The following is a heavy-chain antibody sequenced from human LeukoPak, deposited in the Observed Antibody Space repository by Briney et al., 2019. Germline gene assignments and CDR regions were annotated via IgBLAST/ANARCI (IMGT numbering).Heavy chain of an antibody. J-gene: IGHJ4*02. CDR2: LSASGGTT. CDR3: AKGLKGYSAYEQIDY. Sequence: GGSLRLSCAASGFTFSSSAMSWVRQAPGKGLEWVSGLSASGGTTYYADSVKGRFTISRDNSKNTLYLQMNSLRADDTAVYYCAKGLKGYSAYEQIDYWGQGTLVTVSS. V-gene: IGHV3-23*01. D-gene: IGHD5-12*01. CDR1: GFTFSSSA.